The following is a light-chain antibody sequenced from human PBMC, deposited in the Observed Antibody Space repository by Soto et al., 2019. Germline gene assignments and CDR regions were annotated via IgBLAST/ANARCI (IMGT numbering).Light chain of an antibody. V-gene: IGKV1-5*03. CDR1: QTISSW. J-gene: IGKJ1*01. Sequence: DIQMTQSPSTLSGSVGDRVTITCRASQTISSWLAWYQQKPGKAPKLLIYKASTLKSGVPSRFSGSGSGTEFTLTISSLQADEFATYYCQHYNSYSEAFDQGTKVELK. CDR3: QHYNSYSEA. CDR2: KAS.